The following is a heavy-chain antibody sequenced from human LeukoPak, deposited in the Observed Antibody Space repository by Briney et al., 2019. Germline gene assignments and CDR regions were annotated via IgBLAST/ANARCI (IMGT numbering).Heavy chain of an antibody. Sequence: GGSLRLSCAASGFTFSSYGMHWVRQAPRKGLEWVAVIWYDGSNKYYADSVKGRFTISRDNSKNTLYLQMNSLRAEDTAVYYCAKPLSYGTPRGYFDYWGQGTLVTVSS. D-gene: IGHD1-26*01. V-gene: IGHV3-33*06. CDR2: IWYDGSNK. J-gene: IGHJ4*02. CDR3: AKPLSYGTPRGYFDY. CDR1: GFTFSSYG.